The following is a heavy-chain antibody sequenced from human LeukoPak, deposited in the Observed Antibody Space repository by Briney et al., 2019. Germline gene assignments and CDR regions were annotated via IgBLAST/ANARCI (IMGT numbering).Heavy chain of an antibody. CDR1: GFTFSSSA. CDR3: ARSIPYGTTWYGRSDY. J-gene: IGHJ4*02. Sequence: GGSLRLSCAASGFTFSSSAMSWVRQAPGKGLEWVSAISNNGGYTYYADSVQGRFTISRDNSKSTLCLQMNSLRAEDTAVYYCARSIPYGTTWYGRSDYWGQGTLVTVSS. D-gene: IGHD6-13*01. CDR2: ISNNGGYT. V-gene: IGHV3-23*01.